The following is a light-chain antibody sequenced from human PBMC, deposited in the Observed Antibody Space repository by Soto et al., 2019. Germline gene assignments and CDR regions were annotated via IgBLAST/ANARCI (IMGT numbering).Light chain of an antibody. CDR1: SSDVGGYNY. Sequence: QSALTQPASLSGSPGQSITISCTGTSSDVGGYNYVSWYQQYPGKAPKLMIYDVRNRPSRVSNRFSGSKSGNTASLTSSGLLAEDEAHYYCSSYTSTSPVVFGGGTKLTVL. V-gene: IGLV2-14*01. CDR3: SSYTSTSPVV. CDR2: DVR. J-gene: IGLJ2*01.